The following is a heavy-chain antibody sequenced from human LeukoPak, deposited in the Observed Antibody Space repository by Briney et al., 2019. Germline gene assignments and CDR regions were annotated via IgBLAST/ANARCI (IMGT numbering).Heavy chain of an antibody. J-gene: IGHJ6*03. CDR3: ARVGTPIYYYYMDV. Sequence: GASVKVSCKASGYTFTTYAMNWVRQAPGQGLEWMGWINTNTGNPRYAQGFTGRFVFSLDTSVSTAYLQISSLKAEDTAVYYCARVGTPIYYYYMDVWGKGTTVTVSS. CDR2: INTNTGNP. D-gene: IGHD4-23*01. CDR1: GYTFTTYA. V-gene: IGHV7-4-1*02.